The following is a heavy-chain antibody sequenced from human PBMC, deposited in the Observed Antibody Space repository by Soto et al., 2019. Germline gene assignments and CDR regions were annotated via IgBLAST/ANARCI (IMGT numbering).Heavy chain of an antibody. Sequence: QVQLQESGPGLVKPSQTLSLTCTVSGGSISSGDYYWSWIRQPPGKGLEWIGYIYYSGSTYYKPSLKSRVTVSVDTSKYQFSLKLSSVTAADTAVYYCARGRNSKTHFYYWGQGTLVTVSS. J-gene: IGHJ4*02. V-gene: IGHV4-30-4*01. CDR3: ARGRNSKTHFYY. CDR1: GGSISSGDYY. CDR2: IYYSGST.